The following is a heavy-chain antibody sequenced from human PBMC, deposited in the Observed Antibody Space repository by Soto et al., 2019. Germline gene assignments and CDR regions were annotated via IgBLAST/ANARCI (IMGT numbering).Heavy chain of an antibody. D-gene: IGHD1-1*01. CDR1: GFSLSTSGVG. Sequence: SGPTLVNPTQTLTLTCTSSGFSLSTSGVGVGWIRQPPGKALEWLALIYWDDDMRYSPSLKSRLTITKDTSKNQVVLTMTNMDPVDTATYYCAHSPYTTGTPLGWFDPWGQGTLVTVSS. CDR2: IYWDDDM. V-gene: IGHV2-5*02. CDR3: AHSPYTTGTPLGWFDP. J-gene: IGHJ5*02.